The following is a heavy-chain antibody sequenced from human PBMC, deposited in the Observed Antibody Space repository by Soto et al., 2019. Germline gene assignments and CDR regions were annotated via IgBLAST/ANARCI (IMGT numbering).Heavy chain of an antibody. CDR1: GFTVSSNY. Sequence: EVQLVESGGGLVQPGGSLRLSCAASGFTVSSNYMSWVRQAPGKGLEWVSIIYSGGTTYYADSLKGRFTISRDNSKNTLYLQMNSLRAEDTAVYYCARALTVTTVFDYWGQGTLVTVSS. D-gene: IGHD4-17*01. CDR2: IYSGGTT. CDR3: ARALTVTTVFDY. V-gene: IGHV3-66*01. J-gene: IGHJ4*02.